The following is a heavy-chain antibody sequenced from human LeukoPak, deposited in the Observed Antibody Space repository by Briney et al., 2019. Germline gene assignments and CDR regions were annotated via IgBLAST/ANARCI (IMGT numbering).Heavy chain of an antibody. CDR3: ADGYYYDSQSAFDI. Sequence: PGGSLRLSCAVSGFTVSSNYMNWVRQAPGKGLEWIGEINHSGSTNYNPSLKSRVTISVDTSKNQFSLKLSSVTAADTAVYYCADGYYYDSQSAFDIWGQGTMVTVSS. D-gene: IGHD3-22*01. V-gene: IGHV4-34*08. CDR1: GFTVSSNY. CDR2: INHSGST. J-gene: IGHJ3*02.